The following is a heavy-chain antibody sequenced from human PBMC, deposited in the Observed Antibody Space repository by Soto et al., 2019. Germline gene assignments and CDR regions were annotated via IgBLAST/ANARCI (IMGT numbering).Heavy chain of an antibody. D-gene: IGHD3-22*01. Sequence: GSMTVSCRASGYTITSYYMHWVRQAPGQGLEWMGIINPSGGSTSYAQKFQGRVTMTRDTSTSTVYMELSSLRSEDTAVYYCATDYYDSSGSLWGQGTLVTVSS. CDR3: ATDYYDSSGSL. CDR2: INPSGGST. V-gene: IGHV1-46*01. J-gene: IGHJ4*02. CDR1: GYTITSYY.